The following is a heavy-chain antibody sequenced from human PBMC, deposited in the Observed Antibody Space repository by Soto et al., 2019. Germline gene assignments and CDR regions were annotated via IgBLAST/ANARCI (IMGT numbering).Heavy chain of an antibody. CDR3: ARAKAPLYSSSWYWFDP. CDR1: GASISSYY. CDR2: IYYSGST. V-gene: IGHV4-59*08. D-gene: IGHD6-13*01. J-gene: IGHJ5*02. Sequence: SETLSLTCTVSGASISSYYLSWIRQPPGKGLEWIGYIYYSGSTNYNPSLKSRVTISVDTSKNQFSLKLSSVTAADTAVYYCARAKAPLYSSSWYWFDPWGQGTLVTVSS.